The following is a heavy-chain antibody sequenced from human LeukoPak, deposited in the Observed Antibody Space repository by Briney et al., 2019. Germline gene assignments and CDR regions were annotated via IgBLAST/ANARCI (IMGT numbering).Heavy chain of an antibody. CDR1: GYSFTSYC. Sequence: GESLKISCKGSGYSFTSYCIGWVRQMPGKGLEWMGIIYPGDSDTRYSPSFQGQVTISAGKSISAAYLQWSSLKASDTAMYYCARSRGPGGTVYFDYWGQGTLATVSS. V-gene: IGHV5-51*01. J-gene: IGHJ4*02. CDR2: IYPGDSDT. D-gene: IGHD3-10*01. CDR3: ARSRGPGGTVYFDY.